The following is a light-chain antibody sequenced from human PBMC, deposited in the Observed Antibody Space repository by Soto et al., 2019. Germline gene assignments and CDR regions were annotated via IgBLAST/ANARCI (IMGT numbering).Light chain of an antibody. Sequence: QSVLTQPPSVSAAPGQPVTISCSGSSSNIGSHYVSWYQQLPGSAPKLLIYENSKRPSGIPDRFSGSKSGTSATLGITGLQTGDEADYYCGTWDNSLSGGVFGGGTKLTVL. CDR1: SSNIGSHY. V-gene: IGLV1-51*02. CDR3: GTWDNSLSGGV. CDR2: ENS. J-gene: IGLJ3*02.